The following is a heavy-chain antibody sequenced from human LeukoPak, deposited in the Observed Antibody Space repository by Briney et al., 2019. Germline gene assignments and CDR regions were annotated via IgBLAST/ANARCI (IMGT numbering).Heavy chain of an antibody. V-gene: IGHV4-34*01. CDR1: GGSFSGYY. D-gene: IGHD3-10*01. CDR2: INHSGST. Sequence: SETLSLTRAVYGGSFSGYYWSWIRQPPGKGLEWIWEINHSGSTNYNPSLKSRVTISVDTSKNQFSLKLSSVTAADTAVYYCARVDYYGSGSYYNESYLFDYWGQGTLVTVYS. J-gene: IGHJ4*02. CDR3: ARVDYYGSGSYYNESYLFDY.